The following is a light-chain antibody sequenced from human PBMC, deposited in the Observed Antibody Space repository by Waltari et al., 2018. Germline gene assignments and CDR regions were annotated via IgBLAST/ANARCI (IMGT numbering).Light chain of an antibody. CDR1: SVHTRTV. J-gene: IGLJ3*02. CDR2: VNSDGSH. CDR3: QTGGHGTWV. Sequence: QLVLTQSPSASASLGASVKLPCTLSSVHTRTVIAWHRQQPEKGPRYLMKVNSDGSHSKGDKIPDRFAGSSSGAERYLTISSLQSEDEADYYCQTGGHGTWVFGGGTKLTVL. V-gene: IGLV4-69*01.